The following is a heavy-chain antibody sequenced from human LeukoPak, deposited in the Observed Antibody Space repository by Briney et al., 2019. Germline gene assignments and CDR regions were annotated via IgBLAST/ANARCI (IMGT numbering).Heavy chain of an antibody. Sequence: GGSLRLSCAASGFTASSNSMSWVRQAPGKGLEWVSVIYSGGSTYYADSVKGRFTISRDNSKNTLYLQVNNLSAEDTAMYYCASSYWGYFDYWGQGTLVTVSS. D-gene: IGHD7-27*01. J-gene: IGHJ4*02. CDR3: ASSYWGYFDY. CDR1: GFTASSNS. V-gene: IGHV3-66*01. CDR2: IYSGGST.